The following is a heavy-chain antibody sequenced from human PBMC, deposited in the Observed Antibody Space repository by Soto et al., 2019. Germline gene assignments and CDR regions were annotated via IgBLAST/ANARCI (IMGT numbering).Heavy chain of an antibody. V-gene: IGHV4-34*01. D-gene: IGHD3-10*01. CDR1: GGSFSGYY. J-gene: IGHJ2*01. CDR3: ARGRGDGYNQNWYFDL. CDR2: INNGGSS. Sequence: QVHLQQWGAGLLKPSETLSLTCAVYGGSFSGYYWSWIRQPPGKRLERIGEINNGGSSNYNPSLKSRGSMSGGTSNNQFSLKLTSVTAADTAVYYCARGRGDGYNQNWYFDLWGRGTLVTVSS.